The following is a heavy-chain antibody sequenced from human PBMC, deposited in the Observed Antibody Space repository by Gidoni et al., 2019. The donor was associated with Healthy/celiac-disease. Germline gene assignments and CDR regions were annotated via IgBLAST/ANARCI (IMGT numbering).Heavy chain of an antibody. D-gene: IGHD3-10*01. CDR3: ARAARGVIISYFDY. CDR2: INHSGST. Sequence: QVQLQQWGAGLLKPSETLSLTCAVYGGSFSGYYWSWIRQPPGKGLEWIGEINHSGSTNYNPSLKSRVTISVDTSKNQFSLKLSSVTAADTAVYYCARAARGVIISYFDYWGQGTLVTVSS. J-gene: IGHJ4*02. V-gene: IGHV4-34*01. CDR1: GGSFSGYY.